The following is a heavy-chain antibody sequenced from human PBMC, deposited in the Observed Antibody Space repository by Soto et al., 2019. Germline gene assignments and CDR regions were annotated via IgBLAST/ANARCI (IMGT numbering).Heavy chain of an antibody. CDR2: ILPIFRTA. CDR3: ASETSAPGTCREDASDL. D-gene: IGHD6-13*01. V-gene: IGHV1-69*12. J-gene: IGHJ3*01. CDR1: GDTFSTSV. Sequence: QVQLVQSGAAVKKPGSSVKVACKVSGDTFSTSVIHWVRQAPGQGLEWMGSILPIFRTANYAHKFQGRVTITAGEYKITAYMELSGLRSDDTATYYCASETSAPGTCREDASDLWGQGTLVTVSS.